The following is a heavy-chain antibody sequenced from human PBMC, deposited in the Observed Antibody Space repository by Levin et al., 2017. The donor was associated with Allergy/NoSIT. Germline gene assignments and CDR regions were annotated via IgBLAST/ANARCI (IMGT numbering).Heavy chain of an antibody. V-gene: IGHV2-5*02. J-gene: IGHJ4*02. CDR2: IFWDDDK. D-gene: IGHD2-2*01. CDR1: GFSLSTSGVG. Sequence: SGPTLVKPTQTLTLTCTFSGFSLSTSGVGVGWIRQPPGKALEWLSVIFWDDDKRYKPSLRSRLSITKDTSKNQVVLTMTNMDPVDTATYYCARGGGFCISTSCLDYWGQGTLDTVSS. CDR3: ARGGGFCISTSCLDY.